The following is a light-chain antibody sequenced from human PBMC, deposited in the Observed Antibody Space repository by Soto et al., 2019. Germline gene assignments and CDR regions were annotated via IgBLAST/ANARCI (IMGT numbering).Light chain of an antibody. V-gene: IGKV3-11*01. Sequence: EIVLTQSPGTLSLSPGARATLSCRASQSVSSYLAWYQQKPGQAPRLLLSDASNRATGIPARFSGSGSGTDFTLTISSLEPEDFAVYYCHQRQYWPPITFGQGTRLEIK. J-gene: IGKJ5*01. CDR3: HQRQYWPPIT. CDR2: DAS. CDR1: QSVSSY.